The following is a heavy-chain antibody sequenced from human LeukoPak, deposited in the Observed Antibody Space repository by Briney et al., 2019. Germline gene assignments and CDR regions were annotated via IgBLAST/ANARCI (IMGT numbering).Heavy chain of an antibody. J-gene: IGHJ4*02. CDR1: GFTFSSYA. Sequence: GGSLRPSCAASGFTFSSYAMSWVRQAPGKGLEWVSAISGSGGSTYYADSVKGRFTISRDNSKNTLYLQMNSLRAEDTAVYYCAKRGNDYGDYAYYFDYWGQGTLVTVSS. D-gene: IGHD4-17*01. V-gene: IGHV3-23*01. CDR3: AKRGNDYGDYAYYFDY. CDR2: ISGSGGST.